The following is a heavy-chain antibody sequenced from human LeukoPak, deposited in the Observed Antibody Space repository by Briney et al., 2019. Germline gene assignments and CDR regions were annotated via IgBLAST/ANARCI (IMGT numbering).Heavy chain of an antibody. D-gene: IGHD5-18*01. CDR3: ARDFTRNSYAVAEFFHP. CDR1: GGSISSSSYY. CDR2: IYANGGT. Sequence: SETLSLTCTVSGGSISSSSYYWNWIRQSAGKGLEWIGRIYANGGTNYNPSLRSRVSMSVDTSKNQFSLKLTSVTAADTAIYYCARDFTRNSYAVAEFFHPWGQGTLVSVSS. J-gene: IGHJ1*01. V-gene: IGHV4-61*02.